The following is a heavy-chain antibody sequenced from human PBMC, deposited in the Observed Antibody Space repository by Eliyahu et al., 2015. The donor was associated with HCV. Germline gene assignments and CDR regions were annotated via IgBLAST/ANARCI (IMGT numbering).Heavy chain of an antibody. J-gene: IGHJ3*02. Sequence: QMQLVQSGPEVKKPGTSVKVSCKASGFTFXSSAVQWVRQARGQRLEWIGWIVVGSGNTNYAQKFQERVTITRDMSTSTAYMELSSLRSEDTAVYYCAADASKYYYDTRYAFDIWGQGTMVTVSS. CDR2: IVVGSGNT. CDR3: AADASKYYYDTRYAFDI. D-gene: IGHD3-22*01. V-gene: IGHV1-58*01. CDR1: GFTFXSSA.